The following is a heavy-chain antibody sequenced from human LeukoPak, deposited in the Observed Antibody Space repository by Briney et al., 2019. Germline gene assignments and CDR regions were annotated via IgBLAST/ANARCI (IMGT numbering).Heavy chain of an antibody. J-gene: IGHJ4*02. CDR2: IHFSGTI. V-gene: IGHV4-31*03. Sequence: PSETLSPTCTVSGASISGTDYYWTWTRHHPGEGLEWLGFIHFSGTIYYNPSLRSRLIISADTAKNQMSLKLSSMTAADTAVYYCAAGGDTAKGGKYWGQGSPLTLSS. D-gene: IGHD5-18*01. CDR1: GASISGTDYY. CDR3: AAGGDTAKGGKY.